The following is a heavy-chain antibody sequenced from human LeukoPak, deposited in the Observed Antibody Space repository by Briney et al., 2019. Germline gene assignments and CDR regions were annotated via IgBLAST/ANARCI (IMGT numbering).Heavy chain of an antibody. Sequence: GGSLKLSCPPSGLTFSSYAIRWVRHAPGEGLEWVSAISGSGGSTFYADSVKGRFTISRDNSKNTLYLQMNSLRAEDTAVYYCAKENPGITMVRGVPMYYFDYWGQGTLVTVSS. CDR1: GLTFSSYA. V-gene: IGHV3-23*01. J-gene: IGHJ4*02. CDR2: ISGSGGST. D-gene: IGHD3-10*01. CDR3: AKENPGITMVRGVPMYYFDY.